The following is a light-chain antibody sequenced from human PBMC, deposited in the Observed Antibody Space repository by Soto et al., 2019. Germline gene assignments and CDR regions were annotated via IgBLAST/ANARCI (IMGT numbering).Light chain of an antibody. CDR3: QQYANWPPYT. V-gene: IGKV3-15*01. J-gene: IGKJ2*01. Sequence: EILLTQAPAILSASPGERVTLSCRASQSVTFNLAWYQQKPGQAPRLLIHTASTRATGIPARFSGSGSGTEFTLTISSLQSEDFAVYCCQQYANWPPYTFGQGTRVEVK. CDR1: QSVTFN. CDR2: TAS.